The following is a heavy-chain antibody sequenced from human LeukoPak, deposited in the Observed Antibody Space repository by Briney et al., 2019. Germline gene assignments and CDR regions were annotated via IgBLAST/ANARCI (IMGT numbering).Heavy chain of an antibody. CDR3: ARASDPIVGARGYFDY. V-gene: IGHV3-23*01. CDR2: ISGSGGST. J-gene: IGHJ4*02. Sequence: GGSLRLSCAASGFTFSSYAMSWVRQAPGKGLEWVSAISGSGGSTYYADSVKGRFTISRDNSKNTLYLQMNSLRAEDTAVCYCARASDPIVGARGYFDYWGQGTLVTVSS. CDR1: GFTFSSYA. D-gene: IGHD1-26*01.